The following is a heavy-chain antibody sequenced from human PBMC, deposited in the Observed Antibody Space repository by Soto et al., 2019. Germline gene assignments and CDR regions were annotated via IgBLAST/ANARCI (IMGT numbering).Heavy chain of an antibody. D-gene: IGHD3-3*01. Sequence: SVKVSFKASGGTFSSYAISWLRQAPGQGLEWMGGIIPIFGTANYAQKFQGRVTITADESTSTAYMELSSLRSEDTAVYYCARDLEAGFFDYWGQGTLVTVSS. CDR3: ARDLEAGFFDY. V-gene: IGHV1-69*13. CDR1: GGTFSSYA. J-gene: IGHJ4*02. CDR2: IIPIFGTA.